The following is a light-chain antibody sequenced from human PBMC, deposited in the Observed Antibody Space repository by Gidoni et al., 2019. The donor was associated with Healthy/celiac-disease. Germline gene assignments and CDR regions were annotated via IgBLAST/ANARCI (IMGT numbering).Light chain of an antibody. CDR2: GAS. V-gene: IGKV3-20*01. CDR3: QQYGSSLIT. CDR1: QSVTSND. J-gene: IGKJ5*01. Sequence: EIVLTQSPGTMSLSTGERATLSCRASQSVTSNDLAWYQQKPGRSPRLLISGASSRATGGPDRFSGSGSGTDFTLTISRLESEDFAVYYCQQYGSSLITFGQGTRLQIK.